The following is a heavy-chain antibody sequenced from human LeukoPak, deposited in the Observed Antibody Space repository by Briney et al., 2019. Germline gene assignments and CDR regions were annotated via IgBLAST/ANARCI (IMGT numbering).Heavy chain of an antibody. Sequence: SETLSLTCTVSGGSISSYYWSWIRQPPGKGLEWIGYIFYSGSTNYNPSLKSRVTISVDTSKNQFSLKLSSVTAADTAVYYCASHTGSHYYYGLDVWGQGTTVTVSS. V-gene: IGHV4-59*01. D-gene: IGHD4-17*01. CDR1: GGSISSYY. CDR2: IFYSGST. CDR3: ASHTGSHYYYGLDV. J-gene: IGHJ6*02.